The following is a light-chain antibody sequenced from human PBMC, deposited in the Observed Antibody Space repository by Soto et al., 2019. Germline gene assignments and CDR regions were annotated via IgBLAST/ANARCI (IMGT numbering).Light chain of an antibody. Sequence: ETVMTQSPATLSMSPGERATLYCSASQSVGAKVNWYQQKPGQAPRLLIYSASTRATGIPARFSGSGSGTEFTLTISSLQSEDFALYFCQQYNYWPPITFGQGTRLEIK. CDR3: QQYNYWPPIT. CDR1: QSVGAK. J-gene: IGKJ5*01. V-gene: IGKV3-15*01. CDR2: SAS.